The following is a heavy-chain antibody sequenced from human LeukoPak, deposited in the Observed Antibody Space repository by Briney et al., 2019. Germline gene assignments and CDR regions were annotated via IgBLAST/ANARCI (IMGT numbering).Heavy chain of an antibody. CDR2: ISSTGGTI. Sequence: GGSLRLSCAASGFTFSNYLMNWVRQAPGKGLEWVSFISSTGGTIYYADSVKGRFTVSRDNAKNSLLLQMDSLRAEDTALYYCARGYSQAAFDIWGQGTMVTVSS. J-gene: IGHJ3*02. D-gene: IGHD2-15*01. CDR3: ARGYSQAAFDI. CDR1: GFTFSNYL. V-gene: IGHV3-48*01.